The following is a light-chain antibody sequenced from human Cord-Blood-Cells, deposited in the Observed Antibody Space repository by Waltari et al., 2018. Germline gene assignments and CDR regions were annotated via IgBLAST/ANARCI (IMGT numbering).Light chain of an antibody. J-gene: IGLJ1*01. CDR3: SSYTSSSTYV. CDR2: DVS. CDR1: SSDVGGYHY. V-gene: IGLV2-14*01. Sequence: QSALTKPASVSGSPGQSITISCTGTSSDVGGYHYVSWYQQHPGKAPKLMIHDVSNRPSGVSNRFSGSKSGNTASLTISGLQAEDEADYYCSSYTSSSTYVFGTGTKVTVL.